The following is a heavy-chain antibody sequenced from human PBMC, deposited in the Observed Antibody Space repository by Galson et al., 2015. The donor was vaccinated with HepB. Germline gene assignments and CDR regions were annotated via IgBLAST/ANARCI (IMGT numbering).Heavy chain of an antibody. J-gene: IGHJ6*02. Sequence: SLRLSCAASGFTVSSNYMSWVRQAPGKGLECVSLIYSGGSTYSAGSVKGRFTISRDNSKNTLYLQMNSLRAEDTDVYYCAMDLVGLGMDVWGQGTAVTVSS. CDR3: AMDLVGLGMDV. CDR2: IYSGGST. D-gene: IGHD5-12*01. V-gene: IGHV3-53*01. CDR1: GFTVSSNY.